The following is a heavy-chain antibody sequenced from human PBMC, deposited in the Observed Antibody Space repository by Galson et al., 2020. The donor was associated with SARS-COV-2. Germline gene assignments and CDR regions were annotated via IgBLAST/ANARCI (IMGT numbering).Heavy chain of an antibody. Sequence: ASVKVPCKVSEYTLAELSMHWLRQAPRKGLEWMGRFDPEHGEIIHAQKFQGRVTMTEDTSTETAYMELSSLSSEDTAVYYCATRYFSGSGKLWPCYYRAMDVGGQGTTVTVSS. CDR1: EYTLAELS. D-gene: IGHD3-10*01. CDR3: ATRYFSGSGKLWPCYYRAMDV. CDR2: FDPEHGEI. J-gene: IGHJ6*02. V-gene: IGHV1-24*01.